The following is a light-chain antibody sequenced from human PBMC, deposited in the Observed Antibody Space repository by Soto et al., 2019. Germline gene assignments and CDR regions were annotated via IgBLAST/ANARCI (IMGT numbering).Light chain of an antibody. CDR2: DVS. CDR1: QSISSW. Sequence: DIQITQSPSTLSASVGDRVTITCRASQSISSWLAWYQQKPGKAPKLLIYDVSSLESGVPSRFSGSGSGTEFTLTISSLQPGDFATYYCRQYDSYSTTFGQGTKVDI. J-gene: IGKJ1*01. CDR3: RQYDSYSTT. V-gene: IGKV1-5*01.